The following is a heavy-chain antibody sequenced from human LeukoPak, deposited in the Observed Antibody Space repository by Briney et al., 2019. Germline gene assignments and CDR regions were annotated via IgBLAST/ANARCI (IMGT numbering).Heavy chain of an antibody. CDR1: GGSISSSSYY. Sequence: SETLSLTCTVSGGSISSSSYYWGRIRQPPGKGLEWIGSIYYSGSTYYNPSLKSRVAISFDTSKTQFSLELRSVSAADTALYYCARDYRGTYSTGWFVWDYWGQGVLVTVSS. D-gene: IGHD6-19*01. V-gene: IGHV4-39*07. J-gene: IGHJ4*02. CDR3: ARDYRGTYSTGWFVWDY. CDR2: IYYSGST.